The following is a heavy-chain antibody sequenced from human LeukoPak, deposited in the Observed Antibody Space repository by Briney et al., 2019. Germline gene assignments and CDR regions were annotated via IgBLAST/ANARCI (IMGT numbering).Heavy chain of an antibody. D-gene: IGHD2-15*01. Sequence: ASVKVSCKVSGYTLTELSMHWVRQAPGKGLEWMGGFDPEHGETVYAQKFQVRLTMTEDTSTHTAYMELSSLRSDDTAVYYCATDPVGYCNANGCYSVDYWGQGTLVTVSS. CDR1: GYTLTELS. V-gene: IGHV1-24*01. CDR3: ATDPVGYCNANGCYSVDY. J-gene: IGHJ4*02. CDR2: FDPEHGET.